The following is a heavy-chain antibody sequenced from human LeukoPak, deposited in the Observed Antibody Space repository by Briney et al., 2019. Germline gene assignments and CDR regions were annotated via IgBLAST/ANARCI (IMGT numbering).Heavy chain of an antibody. J-gene: IGHJ4*02. CDR1: GLTFSSYW. CDR3: AKEADRSVAGTFFTNY. D-gene: IGHD6-19*01. Sequence: GGSLRLSCAASGLTFSSYWMSWVRQAPGKGLEWVANIKQDGSEKYYVDSVKGRFTISRDNAKNSLYLQMNSLRAEDTAVYYCAKEADRSVAGTFFTNYWGQGTLVTVSS. CDR2: IKQDGSEK. V-gene: IGHV3-7*01.